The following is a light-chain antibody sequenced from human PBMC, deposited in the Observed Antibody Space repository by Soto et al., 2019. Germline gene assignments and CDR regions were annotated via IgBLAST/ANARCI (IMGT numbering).Light chain of an antibody. CDR3: QKYNSAPPLT. J-gene: IGKJ4*01. CDR1: QGISNY. CDR2: AAS. Sequence: DIQMTQSPSSLSASVGDRVTITCRASQGISNYLAWYQQKPGKVPKLLIYAASTLQAGVPSRFSGSGSGTDFTLTISSLQPEDVATYYCQKYNSAPPLTFGGGTKVEIK. V-gene: IGKV1-27*01.